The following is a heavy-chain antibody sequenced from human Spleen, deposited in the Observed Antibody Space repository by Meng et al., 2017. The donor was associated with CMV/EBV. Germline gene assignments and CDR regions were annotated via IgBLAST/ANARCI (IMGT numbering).Heavy chain of an antibody. V-gene: IGHV1-69*05. J-gene: IGHJ4*02. CDR2: VIPVLGTT. D-gene: IGHD2-15*01. Sequence: SVKVSCKASRDTFSSYAMSWVRQAPGQGLEWMGWVIPVLGTTNYAQIFQGRVTITTDKSADTPFTDTAYMDLTNLRFEDTAVYYCASLRIPGHYFDYWGQGTLVTVSS. CDR3: ASLRIPGHYFDY. CDR1: RDTFSSYA.